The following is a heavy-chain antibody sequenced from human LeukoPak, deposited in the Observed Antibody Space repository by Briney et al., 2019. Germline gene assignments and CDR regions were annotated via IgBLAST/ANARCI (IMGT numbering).Heavy chain of an antibody. CDR1: GGSISSSSYY. CDR3: ARTPIDYDSSGYYSLDY. CDR2: IYYSGST. J-gene: IGHJ4*02. D-gene: IGHD3-22*01. Sequence: PSETLSLTCTVSGGSISSSSYYWGWIRQPPGKGLEWIGSIYYSGSTYYNPSLKSRVTISVDTSKNQFSLKLSSVTAADTAVYYCARTPIDYDSSGYYSLDYWGQGTLVTVSS. V-gene: IGHV4-39*01.